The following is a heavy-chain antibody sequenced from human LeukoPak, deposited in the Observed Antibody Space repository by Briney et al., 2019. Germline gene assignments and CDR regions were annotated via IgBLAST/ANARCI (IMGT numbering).Heavy chain of an antibody. Sequence: GESLKISCKGSGYSFTSYWIGWVRQMPGKGLEWMGIIYPGDSDTRYSPSFQGQVTISADKSITTAYLQWSSLKSSDAAMYYCARGDYGDFRIYYTLFDYWGQGTLVTVSS. CDR2: IYPGDSDT. J-gene: IGHJ4*02. CDR3: ARGDYGDFRIYYTLFDY. CDR1: GYSFTSYW. D-gene: IGHD4-17*01. V-gene: IGHV5-51*01.